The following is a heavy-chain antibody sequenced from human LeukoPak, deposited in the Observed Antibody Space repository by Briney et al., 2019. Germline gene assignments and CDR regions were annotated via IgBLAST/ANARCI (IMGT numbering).Heavy chain of an antibody. CDR3: ARDRTATTMTLGI. CDR2: INPNSGGT. D-gene: IGHD5-24*01. J-gene: IGHJ3*02. Sequence: GASVKVSCKASGYTFTGYYMHWVRQAPGQGLEWMGWINPNSGGTNYAQKFQGRVTMTRDTSISTAYMELSRLRSDDTAVYYCARDRTATTMTLGIWGQGTMVTVSS. V-gene: IGHV1-2*02. CDR1: GYTFTGYY.